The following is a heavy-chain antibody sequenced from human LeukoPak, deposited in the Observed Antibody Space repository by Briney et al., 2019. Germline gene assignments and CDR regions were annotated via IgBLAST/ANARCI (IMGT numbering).Heavy chain of an antibody. CDR3: ARLSWDFWSGYYADYYYYYMDV. CDR2: IYYSGST. Sequence: SETLSLTCTVSGGSISSSSYYWSWIRQPPGKGLEWIGYIYYSGSTNYNPSLKSRVTISVDTSKNQFSLKLSSVTAADTAVYYCARLSWDFWSGYYADYYYYYMDVWGKGTTVTVSS. D-gene: IGHD3-3*01. CDR1: GGSISSSSYY. J-gene: IGHJ6*03. V-gene: IGHV4-61*01.